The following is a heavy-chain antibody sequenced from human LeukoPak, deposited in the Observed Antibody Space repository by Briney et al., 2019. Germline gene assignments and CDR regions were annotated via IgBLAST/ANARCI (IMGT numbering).Heavy chain of an antibody. Sequence: SETLSLTCAVSGGSISSGGYSWSWIRQPPGKGLEWIGYIYHSGSTYYNPSLESRVTISVDRSKNQFSLKLSSVTAADTAVYYCATAAYGSGTYYFDYWGQGTLVTVSS. CDR3: ATAAYGSGTYYFDY. V-gene: IGHV4-30-2*01. J-gene: IGHJ4*02. CDR1: GGSISSGGYS. D-gene: IGHD3-10*01. CDR2: IYHSGST.